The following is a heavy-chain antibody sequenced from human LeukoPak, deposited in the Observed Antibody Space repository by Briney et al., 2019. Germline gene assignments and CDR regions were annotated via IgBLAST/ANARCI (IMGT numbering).Heavy chain of an antibody. CDR1: VFIVSSHY. V-gene: IGHV3-66*01. CDR3: AREGSGEAWGLHY. D-gene: IGHD2-15*01. J-gene: IGHJ4*02. CDR2: IYSDGSS. Sequence: GGSLRLSCAVSVFIVSSHYMFGVRQAPGTGLEWVSLIYSDGSSYYADSVKGRFTISRDNSKNTLYLQMNSLRAADTAVYYCAREGSGEAWGLHYWGQGTLVTVSS.